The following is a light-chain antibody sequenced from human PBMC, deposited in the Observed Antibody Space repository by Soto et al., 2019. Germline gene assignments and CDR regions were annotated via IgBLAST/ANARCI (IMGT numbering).Light chain of an antibody. J-gene: IGKJ4*01. CDR3: QQLERYPST. Sequence: DIQITQSPSSLSASVGDRVTITCRASQSIGSWLAWYQQKPGKAPNLLIYAASSLQSGVPSRFSGSGSGTDFTLTISSLQPEDFATYYCQQLERYPSTFGGGTKVDIK. V-gene: IGKV1-5*01. CDR1: QSIGSW. CDR2: AAS.